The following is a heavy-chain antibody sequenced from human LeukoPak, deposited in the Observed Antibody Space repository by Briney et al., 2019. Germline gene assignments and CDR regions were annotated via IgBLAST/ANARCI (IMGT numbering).Heavy chain of an antibody. D-gene: IGHD5-24*01. CDR1: GGSISSGGYS. CDR3: ARDGVEMATIPGAFDI. J-gene: IGHJ3*02. CDR2: IYYSGST. V-gene: IGHV4-31*03. Sequence: SQTLSLTCTVPGGSISSGGYSWSWIRQHPGKGLEWIGYIYYSGSTYYNPSLKSRVTISVDTSKNQFPLKLSSVTAADTAVYYCARDGVEMATIPGAFDIWGQGTMVTVSS.